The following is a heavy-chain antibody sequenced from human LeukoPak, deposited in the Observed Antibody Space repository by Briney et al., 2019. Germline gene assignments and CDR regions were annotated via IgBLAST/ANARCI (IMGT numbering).Heavy chain of an antibody. CDR3: ARQFPAKYTPLDS. V-gene: IGHV3-48*04. CDR1: GFTFSNYW. CDR2: ISGSRSTI. Sequence: GGSLRLSCAASGFTFSNYWMNWVRQAAGKGPEWLSFISGSRSTIYYADSVKGRFTISRDNAKNSLYLQMSSLRAEDTAVYYCARQFPAKYTPLDSWGQGTLVTVSS. J-gene: IGHJ4*02. D-gene: IGHD5-18*01.